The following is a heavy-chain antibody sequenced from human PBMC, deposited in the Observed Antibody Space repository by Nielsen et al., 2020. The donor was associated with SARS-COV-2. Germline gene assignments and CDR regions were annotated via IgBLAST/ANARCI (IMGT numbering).Heavy chain of an antibody. V-gene: IGHV3-21*01. CDR1: GFTISTYG. CDR2: ISSSGSYI. Sequence: GESLKISCVVSGFTISTYGMSWVRQAPGKGLEWVSHISSSGSYIYYADSVKGRFNISRDNAKNSVYLQMNRLRPEDTAAYYCATDQYCPNGICSSGGRDYWGQGTLVAVPS. CDR3: ATDQYCPNGICSSGGRDY. J-gene: IGHJ4*02. D-gene: IGHD2-8*01.